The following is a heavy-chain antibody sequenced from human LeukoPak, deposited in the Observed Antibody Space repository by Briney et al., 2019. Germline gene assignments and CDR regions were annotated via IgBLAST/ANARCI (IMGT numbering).Heavy chain of an antibody. V-gene: IGHV4-30-4*08. CDR2: ISYSGTP. CDR1: GGSINTANYY. Sequence: PSETLSLTCNVSGGSINTANYYWTWIRQPPGKGLEWIGYISYSGTPYYIPSLNSRLTISLDTSKNQFSLRLNSVTAADTAMYYCARDRYGDFEDYWGQGTLVTVSS. J-gene: IGHJ4*02. CDR3: ARDRYGDFEDY. D-gene: IGHD4-17*01.